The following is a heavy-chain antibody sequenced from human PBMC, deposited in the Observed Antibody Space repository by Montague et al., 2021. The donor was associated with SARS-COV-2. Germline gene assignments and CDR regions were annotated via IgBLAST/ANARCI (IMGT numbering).Heavy chain of an antibody. D-gene: IGHD3-3*01. CDR1: GFSLNTDGVG. V-gene: IGHV2-5*02. CDR3: ARRYDFYRAEAFDV. Sequence: PALVKPTQNLTLTCVFSGFSLNTDGVGVAWIRRPPGKALEWLALIYWDGDQRYSPSLKTRLTITKDTSKNRVVLTMTNLDPVDTATYYCARRYDFYRAEAFDVWGQGTMLTVSS. CDR2: IYWDGDQ. J-gene: IGHJ3*01.